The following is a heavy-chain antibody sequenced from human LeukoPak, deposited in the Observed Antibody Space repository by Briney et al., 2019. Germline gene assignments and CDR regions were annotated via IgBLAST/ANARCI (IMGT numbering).Heavy chain of an antibody. D-gene: IGHD2-2*01. CDR1: GGSISDYY. V-gene: IGHV4-59*01. CDR3: ARGGIVVVPAANDFDY. J-gene: IGHJ4*02. Sequence: PSETLSLTCTVSGGSISDYYWSWIRQPPGKGLEWIGYIYYSGSTNYNPSLKSRVTISVDTSKNQFSLKLSSVTAADTAVYYCARGGIVVVPAANDFDYWGQGTLVTVSS. CDR2: IYYSGST.